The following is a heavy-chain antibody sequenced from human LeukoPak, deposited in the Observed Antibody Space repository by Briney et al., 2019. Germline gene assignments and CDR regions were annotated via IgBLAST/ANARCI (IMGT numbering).Heavy chain of an antibody. V-gene: IGHV4-4*07. CDR2: IYTSGST. CDR3: ARSGALEGDAFDI. J-gene: IGHJ3*02. D-gene: IGHD7-27*01. Sequence: SETLSLTCTVSGYSISSGYYWSWIRQPAGKGLEWIGRIYTSGSTNYNPSLKSRVTMSVDTSKNQFSLKLSSVTAADTAVYYCARSGALEGDAFDIWGQGTMVTVSS. CDR1: GYSISSGYY.